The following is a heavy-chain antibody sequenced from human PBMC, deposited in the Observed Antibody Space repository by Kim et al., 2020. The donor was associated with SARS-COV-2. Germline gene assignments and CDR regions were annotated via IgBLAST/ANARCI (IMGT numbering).Heavy chain of an antibody. Sequence: SRVTISVDTAKNQFSLKLSSVTAADTAVYYCARRITMVRGVIIRGHWFDPWGQGTLVTVSS. CDR3: ARRITMVRGVIIRGHWFDP. J-gene: IGHJ5*02. D-gene: IGHD3-10*01. V-gene: IGHV4-34*01.